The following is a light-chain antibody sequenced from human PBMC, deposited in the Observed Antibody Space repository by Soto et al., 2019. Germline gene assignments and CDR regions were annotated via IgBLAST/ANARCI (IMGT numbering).Light chain of an antibody. Sequence: MTQSPSTLSASVGDRVTITCRASQSISSWLAWYQQKPGQAPRLLMYGASPRATAIPARFSGSGSGTEFTLTISSLQSEDFAVYYCLQYNYWPRTFGQGTKVDI. CDR1: QSISSW. CDR2: GAS. CDR3: LQYNYWPRT. V-gene: IGKV3-15*01. J-gene: IGKJ1*01.